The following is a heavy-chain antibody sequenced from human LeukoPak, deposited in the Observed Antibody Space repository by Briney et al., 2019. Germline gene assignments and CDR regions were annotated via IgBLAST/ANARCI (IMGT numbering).Heavy chain of an antibody. CDR1: GYTFTSYG. CDR3: ARESPPVDYYDSSGYFVYYYYYGMDV. Sequence: GASVTVSCKASGYTFTSYGISWVRQAPGQGLEWMGWISAYNGNTNYAQKLQGRVTMTTDTSTSTAYMELRSLRSDDTAVYYCARESPPVDYYDSSGYFVYYYYYGMDVWGQGTTVTVSS. J-gene: IGHJ6*02. D-gene: IGHD3-22*01. CDR2: ISAYNGNT. V-gene: IGHV1-18*01.